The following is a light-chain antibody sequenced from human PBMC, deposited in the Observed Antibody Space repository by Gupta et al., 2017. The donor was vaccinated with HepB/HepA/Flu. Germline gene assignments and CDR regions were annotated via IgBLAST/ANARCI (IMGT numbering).Light chain of an antibody. CDR1: QDSSNY. CDR2: DAS. V-gene: IGKV1-16*01. Sequence: DIQITQSPSPLSAAVGDRVTITCRASQDSSNYLVWFQQKPGKAPKSLIYDASTLQSGVPSRFSGSGSATDFTLTIGSLQPEDFATYYCQQYKDYPGTFGGGTKVEVK. CDR3: QQYKDYPGT. J-gene: IGKJ4*01.